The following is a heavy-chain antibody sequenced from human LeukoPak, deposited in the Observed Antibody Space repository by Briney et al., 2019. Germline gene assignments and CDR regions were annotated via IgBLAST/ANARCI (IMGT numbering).Heavy chain of an antibody. V-gene: IGHV3-48*01. CDR1: GFTFSSYS. Sequence: PGGSLRLSCAASGFTFSSYSMNWVRQAPGKGLEWVSHIRSSSTIYYADSVKGRFTISGDNSKNTLFLQMNSLRAEDTAVYYCAHGAMYQLDYWGQGTLVTVSS. J-gene: IGHJ4*02. D-gene: IGHD2-2*01. CDR3: AHGAMYQLDY. CDR2: IRSSSTI.